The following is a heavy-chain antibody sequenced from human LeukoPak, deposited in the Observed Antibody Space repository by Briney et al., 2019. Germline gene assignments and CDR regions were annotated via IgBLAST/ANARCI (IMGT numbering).Heavy chain of an antibody. CDR1: GGTFSSYA. CDR2: IIPILGIA. J-gene: IGHJ4*02. CDR3: AGHDYYGSGSYHDSYYFDY. V-gene: IGHV1-69*04. Sequence: ASVKVSCKASGGTFSSYAISWVRQAPGQGLEWMGRIIPILGIANYAQKFQGRVTITADKSTSTAYMELSSLRSEDTAVYYCAGHDYYGSGSYHDSYYFDYWGQGTLVTVSS. D-gene: IGHD3-10*01.